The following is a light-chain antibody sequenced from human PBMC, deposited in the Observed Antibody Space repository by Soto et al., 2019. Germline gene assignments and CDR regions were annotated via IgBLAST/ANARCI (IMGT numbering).Light chain of an antibody. Sequence: DIQMTQSPSTLSASVGDTVTVTCRASQSVSGWLAWYQQKPGEAPKLLIYAASTLQSGVPSRFSGSGSGTDFTLTISSLQPEDFASYYCQQLNSYPLTFGGGTKVDIK. CDR2: AAS. J-gene: IGKJ4*01. CDR1: QSVSGW. V-gene: IGKV1-5*01. CDR3: QQLNSYPLT.